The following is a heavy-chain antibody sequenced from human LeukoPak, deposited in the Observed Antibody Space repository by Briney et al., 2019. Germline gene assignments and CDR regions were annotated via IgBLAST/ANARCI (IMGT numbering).Heavy chain of an antibody. CDR1: GFTFSSSW. V-gene: IGHV3-53*01. CDR3: ARVREQLVPDY. D-gene: IGHD6-13*01. J-gene: IGHJ4*02. Sequence: PGGSLRLSCAASGFTFSSSWMSWVRQAPGKGLEWVSVIYSGGSTYYADSVKGRFTISRDNSKNTLYLQMNSLRAEDTAVYYCARVREQLVPDYWGQGTLVTVSS. CDR2: IYSGGST.